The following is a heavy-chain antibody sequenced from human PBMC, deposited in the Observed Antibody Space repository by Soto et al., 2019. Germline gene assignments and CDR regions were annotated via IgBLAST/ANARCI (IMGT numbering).Heavy chain of an antibody. CDR1: GFIFSSYA. V-gene: IGHV3-23*01. Sequence: EVPLLESGGGLVQPGGSLRLSCAASGFIFSSYAMTWVRQAPGKGLEWLAGISGSGSTTYYADSMKGRFTISRDNSKNTLYLQMNSLRAEDTAVYFCAKTSAGAAAPTDYWGQGTLVTVSS. D-gene: IGHD6-13*01. J-gene: IGHJ4*02. CDR2: ISGSGSTT. CDR3: AKTSAGAAAPTDY.